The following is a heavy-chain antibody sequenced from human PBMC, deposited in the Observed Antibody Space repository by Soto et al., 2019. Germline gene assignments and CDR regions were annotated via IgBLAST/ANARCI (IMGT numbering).Heavy chain of an antibody. Sequence: GASVKVSCKASGYTFIDYYMYWVRQAPGQGLEWMGWINPNSGGTNYAQKFEGRVTMTRDTSISTAYMELTSLRSDDSAVYYCARVGDSSSWYTYYNHGMDVWGQGTTVTVSS. V-gene: IGHV1-2*02. D-gene: IGHD6-13*01. CDR1: GYTFIDYY. CDR2: INPNSGGT. CDR3: ARVGDSSSWYTYYNHGMDV. J-gene: IGHJ6*02.